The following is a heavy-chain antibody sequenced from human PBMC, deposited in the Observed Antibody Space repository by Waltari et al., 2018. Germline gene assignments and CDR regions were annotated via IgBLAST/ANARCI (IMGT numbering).Heavy chain of an antibody. J-gene: IGHJ5*02. CDR1: GYTFPNYD. Sequence: QVQLVQSGAEVKQLGASLKVSCKTSGYTFPNYDINWWRQGAGQRIAWRGWMNPNSGNTGFARDFQDRLIMTANNAITTAYMELTGLTSDDTAVYYCARGAAPGKGAHWFDPWGQGTLVTVSS. D-gene: IGHD6-13*01. V-gene: IGHV1-8*01. CDR2: MNPNSGNT. CDR3: ARGAAPGKGAHWFDP.